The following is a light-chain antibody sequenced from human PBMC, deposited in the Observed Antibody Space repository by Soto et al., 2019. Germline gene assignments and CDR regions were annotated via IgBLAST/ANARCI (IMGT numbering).Light chain of an antibody. Sequence: VMTQSPATLSVSPGERATLSCRASQSGSNNYLAWYQLKPSQAPRLFIYGASSRATGIPDRFSGSGSGTDVTLTIGRLEPEDSAVYYCQRYGSSPRTFGQGTKVDIK. CDR3: QRYGSSPRT. V-gene: IGKV3-20*01. CDR1: QSGSNNY. CDR2: GAS. J-gene: IGKJ1*01.